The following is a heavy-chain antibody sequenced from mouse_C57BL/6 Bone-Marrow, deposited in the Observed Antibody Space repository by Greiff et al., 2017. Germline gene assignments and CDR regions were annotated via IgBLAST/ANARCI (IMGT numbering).Heavy chain of an antibody. Sequence: VQLQQSGPVLVKPGASVKMSCKASGYTFTDYYMNWVKQSHGKSLEWIGVINPYNGGTSYNQKFKGKATLTVDTSSSTAYMELNSLTSEDSAVYYCARRCAWFAYWGQGTLVTVSA. CDR1: GYTFTDYY. CDR2: INPYNGGT. J-gene: IGHJ3*01. V-gene: IGHV1-19*01. CDR3: ARRCAWFAY.